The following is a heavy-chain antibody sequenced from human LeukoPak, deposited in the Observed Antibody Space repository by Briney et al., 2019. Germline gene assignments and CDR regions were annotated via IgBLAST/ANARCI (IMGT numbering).Heavy chain of an antibody. D-gene: IGHD3-10*01. Sequence: GGSLRLSCAASGFTFTTYWMTWVRQAPGKGLEWVANINQDGTEKYYVDSVKGRFTISGDNAKNSLCLQMNSLRVEDTAVYYCAKVAKYYYGSETYYFFEHWGQGTPVTASS. CDR1: GFTFTTYW. V-gene: IGHV3-7*01. J-gene: IGHJ4*02. CDR2: INQDGTEK. CDR3: AKVAKYYYGSETYYFFEH.